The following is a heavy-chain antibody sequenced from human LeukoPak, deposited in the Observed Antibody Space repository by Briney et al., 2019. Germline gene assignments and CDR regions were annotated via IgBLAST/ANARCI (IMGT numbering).Heavy chain of an antibody. CDR3: ARGPPTDYYDSSGFYYVFDY. Sequence: SETLSLTCTVSGGSISSTSCYWGWFRQPPGKGLEWIGSIYYSGSTYYNPSLKSRVTISVDTSKNQFSLKLSSVTAADTAVYFCARGPPTDYYDSSGFYYVFDYWGQGTLVTVSP. J-gene: IGHJ4*02. CDR2: IYYSGST. V-gene: IGHV4-39*07. CDR1: GGSISSTSCY. D-gene: IGHD3-22*01.